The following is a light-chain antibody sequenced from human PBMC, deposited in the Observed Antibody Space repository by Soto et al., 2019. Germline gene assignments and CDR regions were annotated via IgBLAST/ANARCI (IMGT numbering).Light chain of an antibody. CDR1: QSISSY. V-gene: IGKV1-39*01. CDR3: QQSYSTPPT. J-gene: IGKJ1*01. Sequence: DIQMTQSPSSLSASVGDRVTITCRASQSISSYLNWYQQKQGKAPKXLIYAASSLQSGVPSRFSGSGSGTDLTITISSLKPEDFETYYCQQSYSTPPTFGQGTKVDIK. CDR2: AAS.